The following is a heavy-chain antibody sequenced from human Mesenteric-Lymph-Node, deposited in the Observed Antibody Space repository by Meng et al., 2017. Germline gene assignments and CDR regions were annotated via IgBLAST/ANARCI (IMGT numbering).Heavy chain of an antibody. J-gene: IGHJ4*02. CDR1: GGSFSGYY. CDR2: INHSGST. Sequence: QVQVQQWGAGLLKPSETLSLPCAVYGGSFSGYYWSWIRQPPGKGLEWIGEINHSGSTNYNPSLKSRVTISVDTSKNQFSLKLSSVTAADTAVYYCARGGTYYYGSGSPFDYWGQGTLVTVSS. V-gene: IGHV4-34*01. CDR3: ARGGTYYYGSGSPFDY. D-gene: IGHD3-10*01.